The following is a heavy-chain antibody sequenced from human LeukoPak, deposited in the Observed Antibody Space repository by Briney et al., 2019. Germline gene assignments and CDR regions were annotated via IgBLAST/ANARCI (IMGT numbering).Heavy chain of an antibody. J-gene: IGHJ3*02. CDR2: INEDGSEK. CDR1: GFTFRSYW. D-gene: IGHD3-10*01. V-gene: IGHV3-7*03. Sequence: GGSLRLSCAASGFTFRSYWMSWVRQAPGKGLEWVANINEDGSEKFYVDSVKGRFTISRDNSKNTLYLQMNSLRAEDTAVYYCAKDTPERITMVRGVRLHAFNIWGQGTMVTVSS. CDR3: AKDTPERITMVRGVRLHAFNI.